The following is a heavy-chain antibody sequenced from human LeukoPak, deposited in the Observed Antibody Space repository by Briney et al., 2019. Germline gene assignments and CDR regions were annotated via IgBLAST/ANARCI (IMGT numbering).Heavy chain of an antibody. J-gene: IGHJ6*02. CDR2: ISSSSSYI. CDR1: GFTFSSYS. V-gene: IGHV3-21*01. D-gene: IGHD2-2*01. CDR3: ASLVVPAATSALYYYYGMDV. Sequence: GGSLRLSCAASGFTFSSYSMNWVRQAPGKGLEWVSSISSSSSYIYYADSVKGRFTISRDNAKNSLYLQVNSLRAEDTAVYYCASLVVPAATSALYYYYGMDVWGQGTTVTVSS.